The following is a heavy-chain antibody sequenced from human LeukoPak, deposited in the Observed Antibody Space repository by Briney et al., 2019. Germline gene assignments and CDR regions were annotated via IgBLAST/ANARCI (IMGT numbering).Heavy chain of an antibody. D-gene: IGHD3-22*01. CDR1: GFSFSNFG. CDR2: IRGDGGDT. J-gene: IGHJ3*02. CDR3: ARDGAYYDSSGYGAFDI. Sequence: GGSLRLSCAASGFSFSNFGMAWVRQGPGRGPEWVSTIRGDGGDTHYADSVKGRFTISRDNAKNSLYLQMNSLRDEDTAVYYCARDGAYYDSSGYGAFDIWGQGTMVTVSS. V-gene: IGHV3-23*01.